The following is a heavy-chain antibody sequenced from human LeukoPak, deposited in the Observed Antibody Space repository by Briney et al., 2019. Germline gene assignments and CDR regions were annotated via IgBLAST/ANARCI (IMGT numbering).Heavy chain of an antibody. J-gene: IGHJ3*02. CDR2: IYYSGST. V-gene: IGHV4-61*08. Sequence: SETLSLTCAVSGGSISSGGYSWSWIRQPPGKGLEWIGYIYYSGSTNYNPSLKSRVTISVDTSKNQFSLKLSSVTAADTAVYYCARVRTTYPRKVYSAYAFDIWGQGTMVTVSS. D-gene: IGHD4-11*01. CDR1: GGSISSGGYS. CDR3: ARVRTTYPRKVYSAYAFDI.